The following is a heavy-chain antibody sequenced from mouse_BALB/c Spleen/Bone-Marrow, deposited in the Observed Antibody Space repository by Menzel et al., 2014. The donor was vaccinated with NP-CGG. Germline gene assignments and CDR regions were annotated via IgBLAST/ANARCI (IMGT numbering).Heavy chain of an antibody. CDR2: INPSNGGT. CDR1: GYTFTSYY. Sequence: QVQLQQSGAELVKPGASVKLSCKASGYTFTSYYMYWVKQRPGQGLEWIGGINPSNGGTNFNEKFKSKATLTVDKSSSKAYMQLSSLTSEDSAVYCCTRDHYYYGSSYWYFDVWGAGTTVTVSS. CDR3: TRDHYYYGSSYWYFDV. J-gene: IGHJ1*01. D-gene: IGHD1-1*01. V-gene: IGHV1S81*02.